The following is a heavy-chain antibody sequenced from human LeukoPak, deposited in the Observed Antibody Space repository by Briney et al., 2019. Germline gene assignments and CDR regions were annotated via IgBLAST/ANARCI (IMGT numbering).Heavy chain of an antibody. J-gene: IGHJ3*02. CDR3: ARVSVVVTATEGRKDSFDI. D-gene: IGHD2-21*02. CDR2: IHYSRST. Sequence: PSESLSLTCTVSGGSISSYYWGWIRQPPGKGLEWIGYIHYSRSTNNNPSLKSRVTISVDTSKNQFSLKVISVTAADTAVYYCARVSVVVTATEGRKDSFDIWGQGTMVTVSS. CDR1: GGSISSYY. V-gene: IGHV4-59*01.